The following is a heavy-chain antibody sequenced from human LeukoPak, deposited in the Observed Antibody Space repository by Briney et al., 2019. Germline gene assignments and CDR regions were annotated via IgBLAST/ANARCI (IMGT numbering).Heavy chain of an antibody. CDR2: ISGGGETT. V-gene: IGHV3-23*01. Sequence: GGSLRLSCAASGFTFNNYAMNWVRQAPGKGLEWVSSISGGGETTYYADSAKGRFTISRDNSKNTLYLQMNSLRAEDTAVYYCAKEGLFHYLDYWGQGTLVTVSS. CDR3: AKEGLFHYLDY. J-gene: IGHJ4*02. CDR1: GFTFNNYA. D-gene: IGHD3-22*01.